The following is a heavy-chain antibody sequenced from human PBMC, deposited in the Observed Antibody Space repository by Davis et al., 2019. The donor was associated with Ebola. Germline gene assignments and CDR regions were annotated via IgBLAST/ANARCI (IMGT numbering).Heavy chain of an antibody. CDR1: GGTFSSYA. J-gene: IGHJ3*02. D-gene: IGHD2-2*01. V-gene: IGHV1-69*05. CDR2: IIPIFGTA. CDR3: ARGLCSSTSCYLVGNPNAFDI. Sequence: SVKVSCKASGGTFSSYAISWVRQAPGQGLEWMGGIIPIFGTANYAQKFQGRVTITRDTSASTAYMELSSLRSEDTAVYYCARGLCSSTSCYLVGNPNAFDIWGQGTMVTVSS.